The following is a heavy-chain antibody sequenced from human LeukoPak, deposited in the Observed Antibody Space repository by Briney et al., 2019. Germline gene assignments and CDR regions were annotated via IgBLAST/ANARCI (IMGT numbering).Heavy chain of an antibody. CDR1: GGTFSSYA. V-gene: IGHV1-69*01. D-gene: IGHD2-15*01. CDR3: AKQLGYCSDGSCYFPY. Sequence: SVKVSCKASGGTFSSYAISWVRQAPGQGLEWMGGIIPIFGTANYAQKFQGRVTITADESTSTAYMELSSLRSEDTAVYYCAKQLGYCSDGSCYFPYWGQGTLVTVSS. J-gene: IGHJ4*02. CDR2: IIPIFGTA.